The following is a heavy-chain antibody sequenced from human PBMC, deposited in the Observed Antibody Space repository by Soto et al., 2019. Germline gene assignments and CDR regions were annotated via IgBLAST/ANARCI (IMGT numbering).Heavy chain of an antibody. V-gene: IGHV3-23*01. Sequence: GGSLRLSCAASGFTFSSYAMSWVRQAPGKGLEWVSAISGNGGSTYYADSVKGRFTISRDNSKNTLYLQMNSLRAEDTAVYYCAKDRSSSWYSEYYFDYWGQGTLVTVSS. D-gene: IGHD6-13*01. CDR1: GFTFSSYA. CDR2: ISGNGGST. J-gene: IGHJ4*02. CDR3: AKDRSSSWYSEYYFDY.